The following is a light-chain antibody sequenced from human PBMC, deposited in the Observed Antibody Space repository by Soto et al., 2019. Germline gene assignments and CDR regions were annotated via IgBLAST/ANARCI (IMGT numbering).Light chain of an antibody. CDR1: QSVSSN. V-gene: IGKV3-15*01. Sequence: DIDLTNAPATLSMSQGVIVALSCSASQSVSSNLAWYQQKVGQAPRLLIYGASTRATGIQARFSGSGSGTEFTLTISSLQSEDFAVYYFQQYNNGHTWTFGQGAKVDIK. J-gene: IGKJ1*01. CDR2: GAS. CDR3: QQYNNGHTWT.